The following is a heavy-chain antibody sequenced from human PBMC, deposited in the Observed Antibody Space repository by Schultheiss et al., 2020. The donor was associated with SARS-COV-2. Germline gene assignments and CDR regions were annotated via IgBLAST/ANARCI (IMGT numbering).Heavy chain of an antibody. D-gene: IGHD2-2*01. V-gene: IGHV1-18*01. J-gene: IGHJ5*02. CDR3: AIWGSYCSSPSCYFSKNWFDT. Sequence: ASVKVSCKASGYTFTSYGISWVRQAPGQGLEWMGWISAYNGNTNYAQKLQGRVTMTTDTSTSTAYMELRSLRSDDTAVYYCAIWGSYCSSPSCYFSKNWFDTWGQGTLVTVSS. CDR1: GYTFTSYG. CDR2: ISAYNGNT.